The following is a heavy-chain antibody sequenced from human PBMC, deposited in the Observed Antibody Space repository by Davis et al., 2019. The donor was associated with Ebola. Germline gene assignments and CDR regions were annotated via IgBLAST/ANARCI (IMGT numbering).Heavy chain of an antibody. CDR3: ATLPGGRGVDV. CDR1: GFTVSSNH. J-gene: IGHJ6*02. CDR2: MTVSGDV. V-gene: IGHV3-69-1*01. D-gene: IGHD1-26*01. Sequence: GGSLRLSCAASGFTVSSNHMSWVRQAPGKGLDWVASMTVSGDVHYGDSVQGRFIISRDNTKNSIYLQMNSLTVEDTAVYYCATLPGGRGVDVWGPGTTVTVSS.